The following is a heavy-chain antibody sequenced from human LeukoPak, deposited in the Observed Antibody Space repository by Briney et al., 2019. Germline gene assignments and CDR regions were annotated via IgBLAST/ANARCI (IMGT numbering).Heavy chain of an antibody. CDR2: VSGSAGRT. J-gene: IGHJ6*03. Sequence: GGSLRLSCAASGFTFSSFAMTWVRQAPGKGLEWVSTVSGSAGRTDYADSVKGRFTISRDNLKNTSYLQMNGLRAEATAVNFCAKNRGHCVDGVCHKYYYMEVWGRGTTVTLS. D-gene: IGHD2-8*02. CDR3: AKNRGHCVDGVCHKYYYMEV. CDR1: GFTFSSFA. V-gene: IGHV3-23*01.